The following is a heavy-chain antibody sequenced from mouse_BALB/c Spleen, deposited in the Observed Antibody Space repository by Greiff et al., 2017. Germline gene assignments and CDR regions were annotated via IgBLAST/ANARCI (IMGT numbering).Heavy chain of an antibody. CDR2: IWAGGST. Sequence: VQVVDSGPGLVAPSQSLSITCTVSGFSLTSYGVHWVRQPPGKGLEWLGVIWAGGSTNYNSALMSRLSISKDNSKSQVFLKMNSLQTDDTSMFYCARGLYYDSNWYFDVWGAGTTVTVSS. D-gene: IGHD1-1*01. CDR3: ARGLYYDSNWYFDV. J-gene: IGHJ1*01. V-gene: IGHV2-9*02. CDR1: GFSLTSYG.